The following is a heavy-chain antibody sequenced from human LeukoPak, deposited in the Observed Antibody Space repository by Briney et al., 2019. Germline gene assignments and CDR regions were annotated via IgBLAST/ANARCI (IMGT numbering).Heavy chain of an antibody. J-gene: IGHJ4*02. CDR2: IYYSGST. CDR1: GFAFSSYT. CDR3: ARGGYDSSGYWGYFDY. V-gene: IGHV4-39*07. Sequence: GSLRLSCAPSGFAFSSYTMNWVRQAPGKGLEWIGSIYYSGSTYYNPSLKSRVTISVDTSKNQFSLKLSSVTAADTAVYYCARGGYDSSGYWGYFDYWGQGTLVTVSS. D-gene: IGHD3-22*01.